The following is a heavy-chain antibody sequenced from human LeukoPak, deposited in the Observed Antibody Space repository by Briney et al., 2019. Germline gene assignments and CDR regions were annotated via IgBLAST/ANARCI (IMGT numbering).Heavy chain of an antibody. D-gene: IGHD3-3*01. Sequence: GGSLRLSCAASGFTFSSYSMNWVRQAPGKGLEWVSYISSSSSTIYYADSGKGRFTISRDNAKNSLYLQMNSLRAEDTAVYYCARDGVTIFGVVPSYFDYWGQGTLVTVSS. J-gene: IGHJ4*02. CDR1: GFTFSSYS. CDR2: ISSSSSTI. CDR3: ARDGVTIFGVVPSYFDY. V-gene: IGHV3-48*01.